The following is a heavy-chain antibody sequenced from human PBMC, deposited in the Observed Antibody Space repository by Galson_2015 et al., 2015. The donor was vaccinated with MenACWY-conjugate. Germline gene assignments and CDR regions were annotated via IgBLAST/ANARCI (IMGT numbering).Heavy chain of an antibody. CDR3: ATWRGYIYGFGRDF. J-gene: IGHJ4*02. D-gene: IGHD3-3*01. CDR2: IRRGGIT. CDR1: GESLSGYY. V-gene: IGHV4-34*01. Sequence: ETLSLTCGVLGESLSGYYWNWIRQAPGKGLEWIGEIRRGGITNYNPSLKGRVTISGDTSTNQISLHLTSVTAADTAVYYCATWRGYIYGFGRDFWGQGTRVTVSS.